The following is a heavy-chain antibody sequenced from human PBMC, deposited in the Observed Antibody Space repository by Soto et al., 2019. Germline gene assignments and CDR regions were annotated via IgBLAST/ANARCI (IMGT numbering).Heavy chain of an antibody. Sequence: QVQLQESGPGLVKPSETLSLTCTVSGGSINSDYWSWIRQPPGKGLEWIGYIYYSGSTSYNPSLRSRVTIAVATSKNQFSLKLSSVTAADTAVYYCARWLARGYYYGMDVWGQGTTVTVSS. CDR1: GGSINSDY. V-gene: IGHV4-59*01. CDR3: ARWLARGYYYGMDV. CDR2: IYYSGST. J-gene: IGHJ6*02. D-gene: IGHD3-10*01.